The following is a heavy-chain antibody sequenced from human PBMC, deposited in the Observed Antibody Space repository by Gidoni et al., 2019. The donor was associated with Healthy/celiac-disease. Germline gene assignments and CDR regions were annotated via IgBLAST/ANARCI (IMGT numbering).Heavy chain of an antibody. J-gene: IGHJ6*02. V-gene: IGHV3-21*01. Sequence: EVQLVESGGGLVKPGGSLRLSCAASGFTFSRYSMNWVRQAPGKGLEWVSSISSSSSYIYYADSVKGRFTISRDNAKNSLYLQMNSLRAEDTAVYYCAGGIMITFGGVIGGMDVWGQGTTVTVSS. CDR1: GFTFSRYS. CDR2: ISSSSSYI. D-gene: IGHD3-16*01. CDR3: AGGIMITFGGVIGGMDV.